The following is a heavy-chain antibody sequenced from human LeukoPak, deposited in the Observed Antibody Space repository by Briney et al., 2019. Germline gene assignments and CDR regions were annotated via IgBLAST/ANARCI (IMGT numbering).Heavy chain of an antibody. CDR2: ISSSGSTI. V-gene: IGHV3-48*04. CDR1: GFTFSNYW. CDR3: ARSYVSGSYFPDAFDI. Sequence: GGSLRLSCAASGFTFSNYWMTWVRQAPGKGLEWVSYISSSGSTIYYADSVKGRFTISRDNAKNSLYLQMNSLRAEDTAVYYCARSYVSGSYFPDAFDIWGQGTMVTVPS. J-gene: IGHJ3*02. D-gene: IGHD1-26*01.